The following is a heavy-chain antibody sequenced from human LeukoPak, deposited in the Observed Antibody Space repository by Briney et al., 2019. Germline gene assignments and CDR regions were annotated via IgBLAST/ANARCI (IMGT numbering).Heavy chain of an antibody. CDR3: AKAPVTTCSGAYCYPFDY. Sequence: GGSLRLSCAASGFTFSSYEMNWVRQAPGKGLEWVSYISSSGSTIYYADSVKGRFTISRDNAKNSLYLQMNSLRAGDAAVYYCAKAPVTTCSGAYCYPFDYWSQGTLVTVSS. CDR1: GFTFSSYE. D-gene: IGHD2-15*01. CDR2: ISSSGSTI. V-gene: IGHV3-48*03. J-gene: IGHJ4*02.